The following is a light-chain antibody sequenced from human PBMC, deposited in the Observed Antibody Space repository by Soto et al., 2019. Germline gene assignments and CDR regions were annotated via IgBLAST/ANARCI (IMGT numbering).Light chain of an antibody. V-gene: IGLV3-21*04. CDR3: QVWDSSSDHVV. Sequence: SYELTQPPSVSVAPGKTARITCGGNNIGIKSGHWYQQKPGQAPVLVIYYDSDRPPGIPERFSGSNSGNTATLTISRFEAGDEADYSCQVWDSSSDHVVFGGGTKLTVL. CDR1: NIGIKS. CDR2: YDS. J-gene: IGLJ2*01.